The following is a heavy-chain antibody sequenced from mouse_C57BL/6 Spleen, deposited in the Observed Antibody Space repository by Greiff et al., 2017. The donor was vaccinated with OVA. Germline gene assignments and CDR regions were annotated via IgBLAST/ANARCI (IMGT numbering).Heavy chain of an antibody. Sequence: QVQLQQSGAELVKPGASVKMSCKASGYTFTSYWITWVKQRPGQGLEWIGDIYPGSGSTNYNEKFKSKATLTVDTSSSTAYMQLSSLTSEDSAVYYCARSTGYYLGFDYWGQGTTLTVSS. V-gene: IGHV1-55*01. D-gene: IGHD2-3*01. CDR1: GYTFTSYW. CDR2: IYPGSGST. CDR3: ARSTGYYLGFDY. J-gene: IGHJ2*01.